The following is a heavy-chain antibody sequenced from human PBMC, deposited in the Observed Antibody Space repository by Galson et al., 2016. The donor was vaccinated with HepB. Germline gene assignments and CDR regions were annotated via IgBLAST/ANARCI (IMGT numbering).Heavy chain of an antibody. D-gene: IGHD3-16*02. CDR3: ARDRVMVTFGGVFATYGLDV. V-gene: IGHV4-31*03. CDR1: GGSIRSTGFY. CDR2: IYYNGSI. J-gene: IGHJ6*02. Sequence: TLSLTCTVSGGSIRSTGFYWSWIRQRPEKGLEYIGYIYYNGSIYYTPSLKSRLSLSIDTSQNQFSLKLRSVTAADTAVYYCARDRVMVTFGGVFATYGLDVWGPGTTVIVSS.